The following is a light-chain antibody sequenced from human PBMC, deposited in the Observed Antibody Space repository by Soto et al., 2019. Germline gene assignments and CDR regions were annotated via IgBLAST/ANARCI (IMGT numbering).Light chain of an antibody. J-gene: IGLJ2*01. CDR3: SSYTSSSPVV. CDR2: EVS. V-gene: IGLV2-14*01. CDR1: SSDVGGYNY. Sequence: HSALTQPASVSGSPGQSITISCTGTSSDVGGYNYVSWYQQHPGKAPKLMIYEVSNRPSGVSNRFSGSKSGNTASLTISGLQAEDEADYYCSSYTSSSPVVFGGGTKVTVL.